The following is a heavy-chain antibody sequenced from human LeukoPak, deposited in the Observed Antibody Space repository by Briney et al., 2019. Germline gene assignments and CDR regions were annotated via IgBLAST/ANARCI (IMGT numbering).Heavy chain of an antibody. Sequence: ASVKVSCKASGYTFTSYYMHWVRQAPGQGLEWMGIINPSGGSTGYAQKFQGRVTMTRDTSTSTVYMELSSLRSEDTAVYYCAREWGYCSSTSCYRSFDYWGQGTLVTVSS. V-gene: IGHV1-46*01. CDR3: AREWGYCSSTSCYRSFDY. J-gene: IGHJ4*02. CDR2: INPSGGST. CDR1: GYTFTSYY. D-gene: IGHD2-2*01.